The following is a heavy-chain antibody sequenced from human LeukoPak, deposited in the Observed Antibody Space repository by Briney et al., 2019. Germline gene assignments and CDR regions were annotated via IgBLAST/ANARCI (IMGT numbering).Heavy chain of an antibody. CDR3: ARIKYSGGWYSSFDS. V-gene: IGHV4-39*02. Sequence: PSETLSLTCTVSGGSISSSSYYWGWIRQPPGKGLEWIGIFSYNANTYYSPPLKSRVTISVDTTKNHFSLKLTSVTAADTAVFYCARIKYSGGWYSSFDSWGQGALVTVSS. CDR2: FSYNANT. CDR1: GGSISSSSYY. D-gene: IGHD6-19*01. J-gene: IGHJ4*02.